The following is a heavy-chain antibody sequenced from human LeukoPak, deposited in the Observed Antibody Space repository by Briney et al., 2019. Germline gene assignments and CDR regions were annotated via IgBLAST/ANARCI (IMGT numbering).Heavy chain of an antibody. CDR1: GFTFSNCA. CDR2: IYPGDSNT. Sequence: GGSLRLSCAASGFTFSNCAMSWVRQMPGKGLEWMGIIYPGDSNTRYSPSFQGQVTISADKSISTAYLQWSSLKASDTAIYYCARLDSGGFYYAAYWGQGSLVTVSS. D-gene: IGHD3-22*01. V-gene: IGHV5-51*01. CDR3: ARLDSGGFYYAAY. J-gene: IGHJ4*02.